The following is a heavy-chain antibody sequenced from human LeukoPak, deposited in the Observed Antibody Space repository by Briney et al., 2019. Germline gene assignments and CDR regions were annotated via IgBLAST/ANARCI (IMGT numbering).Heavy chain of an antibody. CDR1: GFTFSGYS. CDR3: ARVLRYNPPPDPDY. Sequence: PGGSLRLSCAASGFTFSGYSMNWVRQAPGKGLEWVSSISSSSSYIYYADSVKGRFTISRDNAKNSLYLQMNSLRAEDTAVYYCARVLRYNPPPDPDYWGQGTLVTVSS. V-gene: IGHV3-21*01. D-gene: IGHD1-1*01. J-gene: IGHJ4*02. CDR2: ISSSSSYI.